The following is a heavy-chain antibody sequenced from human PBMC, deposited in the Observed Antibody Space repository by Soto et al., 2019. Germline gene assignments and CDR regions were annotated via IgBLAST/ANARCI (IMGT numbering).Heavy chain of an antibody. V-gene: IGHV4-59*01. Sequence: SETLSLTCTVSGGSISSYYWSWIRQPPGKGLEWIGYIYYSGSTNYNPSLKSRVTISVDTSKNQFSLKLSSVTAADTAVYYCARANYDFWSDETYYFDYWGRGTLVTVSS. J-gene: IGHJ4*02. D-gene: IGHD3-3*01. CDR2: IYYSGST. CDR3: ARANYDFWSDETYYFDY. CDR1: GGSISSYY.